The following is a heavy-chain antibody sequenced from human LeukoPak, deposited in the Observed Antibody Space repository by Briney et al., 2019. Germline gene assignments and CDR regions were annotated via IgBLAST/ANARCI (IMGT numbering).Heavy chain of an antibody. V-gene: IGHV3-23*01. J-gene: IGHJ4*02. CDR3: AKVSSSGYYYRFGVDY. CDR2: ISGSGGST. Sequence: GGSPRLSCAASGFTFSSYAMSWVRQAPGKGLEWVSAISGSGGSTYYADSVKGRFTVSRDNSKNTLYLQMNSLRAEDTAVYYCAKVSSSGYYYRFGVDYWGQGTLVTVSS. D-gene: IGHD3-22*01. CDR1: GFTFSSYA.